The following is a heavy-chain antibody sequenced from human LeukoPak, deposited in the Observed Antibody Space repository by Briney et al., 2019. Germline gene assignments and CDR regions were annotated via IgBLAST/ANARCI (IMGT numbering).Heavy chain of an antibody. CDR2: ISNSGTT. D-gene: IGHD4-17*01. J-gene: IGHJ5*02. Sequence: SETLSLTCTVSGGSINDYYLTWLRQAPGKGLEWLGYISNSGTTDYNPSLKSRVTMSVDTSKNEFSLKVTSVTAADTAMYYCARVVRGAVTSNCFDPWGQGTLVTVSS. CDR1: GGSINDYY. CDR3: ARVVRGAVTSNCFDP. V-gene: IGHV4-59*01.